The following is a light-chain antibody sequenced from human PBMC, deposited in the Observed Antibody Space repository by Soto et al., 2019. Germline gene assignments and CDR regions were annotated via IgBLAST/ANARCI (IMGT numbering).Light chain of an antibody. CDR1: SSDVDGYNY. J-gene: IGLJ2*01. CDR3: SSFTISRNTVI. Sequence: QSVLTQPASVSGSPGQSTTISCTGTSSDVDGYNYVSWYQYHPGKAPKLMIYDVNNRPSGVSNRFSGSKSGNTASLTISGLQAEDEADYYCSSFTISRNTVIFGGGTQLTVL. V-gene: IGLV2-14*01. CDR2: DVN.